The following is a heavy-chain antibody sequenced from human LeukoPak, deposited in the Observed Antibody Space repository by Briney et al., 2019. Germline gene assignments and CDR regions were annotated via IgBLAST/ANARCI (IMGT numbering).Heavy chain of an antibody. CDR2: ISWSGGTT. V-gene: IGHV3-23*01. D-gene: IGHD4-11*01. J-gene: IGHJ4*02. CDR3: ARGTPTTRDFDS. Sequence: GGSLRLSCAASGITFSTYDMSWVRQAPGKGLEWVSGISWSGGTTYYADSVKGRFTISRDNAKNSLYLQMNSLRAEDTALYYCARGTPTTRDFDSWGQGTLVTVSS. CDR1: GITFSTYD.